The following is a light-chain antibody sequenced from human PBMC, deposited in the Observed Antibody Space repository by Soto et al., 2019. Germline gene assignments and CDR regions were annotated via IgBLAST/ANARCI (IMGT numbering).Light chain of an antibody. J-gene: IGLJ1*01. CDR1: SSKTGGYNS. CDR3: GSYTDRKNLV. CDR2: DVT. Sequence: QSLLTPSPSAPPSPEHTVTISCTGTSSKTGGYNSVSWYQQHPGKAPKVMIYDVTKRPSGVPNRFSGSNSGNTASLTVSALQAGDEADYSCGSYTDRKNLVCGTGTKVT. V-gene: IGLV2-8*01.